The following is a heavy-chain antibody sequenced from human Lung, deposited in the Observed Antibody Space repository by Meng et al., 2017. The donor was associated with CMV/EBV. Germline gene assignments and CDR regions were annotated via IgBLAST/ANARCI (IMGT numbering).Heavy chain of an antibody. J-gene: IGHJ5*02. V-gene: IGHV7-4-1*02. D-gene: IGHD2/OR15-2a*01. CDR2: ISTNTGTP. Sequence: QXQLVXXWSKFKQPXXSVKVSCKXXXYTFSTYTINWVRQAHGRGLEWMGWISTNTGTPTYTQGFTGRFVFSLDTSVSTAYLQISSLKAEDTAVYYCARGGNFDPWGQGTLXTVSS. CDR3: ARGGNFDP. CDR1: XYTFSTYT.